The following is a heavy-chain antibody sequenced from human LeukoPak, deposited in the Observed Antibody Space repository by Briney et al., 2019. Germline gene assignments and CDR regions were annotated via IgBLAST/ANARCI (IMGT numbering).Heavy chain of an antibody. J-gene: IGHJ4*02. D-gene: IGHD3-22*01. V-gene: IGHV4-34*01. CDR1: GGSFSGYY. CDR3: ARGLYYYDSSGYGC. Sequence: SETLSLTCAVYGGSFSGYYWSWIRQPPGKGLEWIGEINHSGSTNYNPSLKSRVTISVDTSKNQFSLKLSSVTAADTAVYYCARGLYYYDSSGYGCWGQGTLVTVSS. CDR2: INHSGST.